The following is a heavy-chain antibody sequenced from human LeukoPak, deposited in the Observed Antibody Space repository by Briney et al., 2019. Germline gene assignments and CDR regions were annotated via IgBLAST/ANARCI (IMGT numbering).Heavy chain of an antibody. V-gene: IGHV1-18*01. D-gene: IGHD3-22*01. J-gene: IGHJ4*02. Sequence: GASVKVSCKASGYTFSDYHITWVRQAPGLGLEWLGWISPYDGNKNYAQKFQGRLSMSTDRSTRTAYMDLRSLGPDDTALYFCARDHESDGYPTSDYWGQGTLVTVSS. CDR3: ARDHESDGYPTSDY. CDR2: ISPYDGNK. CDR1: GYTFSDYH.